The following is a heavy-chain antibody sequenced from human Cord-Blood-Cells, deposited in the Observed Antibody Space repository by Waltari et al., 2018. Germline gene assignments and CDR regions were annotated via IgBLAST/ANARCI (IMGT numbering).Heavy chain of an antibody. CDR3: ARASGYYFDY. CDR2: ISPSGGST. Sequence: QVQLVQSGAEVKKPGASVKVSCKASGYTFTSYYMHWVREAPGQGLEWMGIISPSGGSTSYAQKFQGRVTMTRDTSASTVYMELSSLSSEDTAVYYCARASGYYFDYWGQGTLVTVSS. V-gene: IGHV1-46*01. J-gene: IGHJ4*02. CDR1: GYTFTSYY. D-gene: IGHD6-25*01.